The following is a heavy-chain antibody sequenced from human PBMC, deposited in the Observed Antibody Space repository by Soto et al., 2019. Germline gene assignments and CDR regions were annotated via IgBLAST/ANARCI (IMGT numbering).Heavy chain of an antibody. CDR3: ARAGDYGAWDYYYYGMDV. V-gene: IGHV3-7*03. CDR1: GFTFSSYW. J-gene: IGHJ6*02. CDR2: IKQDGSEK. Sequence: GGSLRLSCAASGFTFSSYWMSGVRQAPGKGLEWVANIKQDGSEKYYVDSVKGRFTISRDNAKNSLYLQMNSLRAEDTAVYYCARAGDYGAWDYYYYGMDVWGQGTTVTVSS. D-gene: IGHD4-17*01.